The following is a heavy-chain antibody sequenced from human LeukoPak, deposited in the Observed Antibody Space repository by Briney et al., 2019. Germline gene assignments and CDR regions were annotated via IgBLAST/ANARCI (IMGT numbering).Heavy chain of an antibody. V-gene: IGHV3-21*01. CDR3: ARDTWGARYSSGWYSDY. CDR2: ISSSSYI. CDR1: GFTFSSYS. Sequence: GGSLRLSCAASGFTFSSYSMNWVRQAPGKGLEWVSSISSSSYIYYADSVKGRFTISRDNAKNSLYLQMNSLRAEDTAVYYCARDTWGARYSSGWYSDYWGQGTLVTVSS. J-gene: IGHJ4*02. D-gene: IGHD6-19*01.